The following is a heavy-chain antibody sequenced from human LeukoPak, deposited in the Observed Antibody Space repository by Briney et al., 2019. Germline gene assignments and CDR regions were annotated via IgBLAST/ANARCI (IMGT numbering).Heavy chain of an antibody. V-gene: IGHV3-13*01. CDR2: IGTAGDT. CDR3: ARDLASSSWYGLYYYGMDV. Sequence: GGSLRLSCAASGFTFSSYDMHWVRQATGKGLEWVSAIGTAGDTYYPGSVKGRFTISRENAKNSLYLQMNSLRAGDTAVYYCARDLASSSWYGLYYYGMDVWGQGTTVTVSS. D-gene: IGHD6-13*01. CDR1: GFTFSSYD. J-gene: IGHJ6*02.